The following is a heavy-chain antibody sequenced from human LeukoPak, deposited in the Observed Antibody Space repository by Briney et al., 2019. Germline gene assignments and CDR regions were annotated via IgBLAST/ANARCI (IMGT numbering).Heavy chain of an antibody. V-gene: IGHV4-61*01. CDR3: AGASLFVGAMLVDY. J-gene: IGHJ4*02. Sequence: PSETLSLTCTVSGDSVTSGSYYWSWIRQPPGKGLEWIGYIYYSGSTNYNPSLKSRVTISVDTSKNQFSLKLSSVTAADTAVYYCAGASLFVGAMLVDYWGQGTLVTVSS. D-gene: IGHD3-16*01. CDR2: IYYSGST. CDR1: GDSVTSGSYY.